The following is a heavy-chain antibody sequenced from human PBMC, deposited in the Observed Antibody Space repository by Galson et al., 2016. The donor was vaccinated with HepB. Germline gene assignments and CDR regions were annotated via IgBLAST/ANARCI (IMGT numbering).Heavy chain of an antibody. D-gene: IGHD6-13*01. J-gene: IGHJ4*02. CDR1: GFTFSSYE. CDR3: ARAIAAAGNFDY. CDR2: IYTGGST. V-gene: IGHV3-53*01. Sequence: SLRLSCAASGFTFSSYEMNWVRQSPGKGLEWVSVIYTGGSTYYADSVKGRFTISRDNSKNMLYLQMNSLRAEDTAVYYCARAIAAAGNFDYWGQGTLVTVSS.